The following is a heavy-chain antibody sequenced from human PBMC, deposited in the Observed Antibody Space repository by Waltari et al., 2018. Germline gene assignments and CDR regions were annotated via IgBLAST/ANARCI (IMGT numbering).Heavy chain of an antibody. CDR1: GGSISGFY. CDR2: IYYTGST. CDR3: ARGGGGDWEWFDP. J-gene: IGHJ5*02. V-gene: IGHV4-59*01. Sequence: QVQLQESGPSLLKPSETLSLICTVPGGSISGFYWSWVRQPPGKGLDLIGYIYYTGSTNFTPSLKSRVTMSVDTSKNQFSLKLSSVTAADTAFYYCARGGGGDWEWFDPWGQGTLVTVSS. D-gene: IGHD2-21*02.